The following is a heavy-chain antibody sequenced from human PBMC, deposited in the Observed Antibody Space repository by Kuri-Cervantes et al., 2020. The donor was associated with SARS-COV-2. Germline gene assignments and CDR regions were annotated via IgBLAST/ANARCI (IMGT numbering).Heavy chain of an antibody. V-gene: IGHV3-30*18. D-gene: IGHD1-26*01. Sequence: GESLKISCAASGFTFSSYGMHWVRQAPGKGLEWVAVISYGGSNKYYADSVKGRFTISRDNSKNTLYLQMNSLRAEDTAVYYCAKGGGPGSYIPLDYWGQGTLVTVSS. J-gene: IGHJ4*02. CDR1: GFTFSSYG. CDR2: ISYGGSNK. CDR3: AKGGGPGSYIPLDY.